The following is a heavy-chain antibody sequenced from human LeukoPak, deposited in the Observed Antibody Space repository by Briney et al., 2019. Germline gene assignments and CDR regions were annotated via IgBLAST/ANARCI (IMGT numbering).Heavy chain of an antibody. V-gene: IGHV3-66*02. CDR3: AKGGGYEAQYYYYYLDV. J-gene: IGHJ6*03. Sequence: GGSLRLSCAASGFTLSSYAMSWVRQAPGKGLEWVSIIYSGGSTYYADSVKGRFTISRDNSKNTLYLQMKSLRAEDTAVYYCAKGGGYEAQYYYYYLDVWGKGTTVTISS. CDR2: IYSGGST. D-gene: IGHD5-12*01. CDR1: GFTLSSYA.